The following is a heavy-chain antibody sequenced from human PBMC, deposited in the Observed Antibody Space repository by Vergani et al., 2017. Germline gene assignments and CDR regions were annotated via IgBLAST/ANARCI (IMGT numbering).Heavy chain of an antibody. D-gene: IGHD3-22*01. CDR1: GGSVSSGDYY. CDR3: ARDKHYYDSSGYYYAFDI. V-gene: IGHV4-30-4*08. CDR2: IYYSGST. J-gene: IGHJ3*02. Sequence: QVQLQESVPGLVKPSQTLSLTCTVSGGSVSSGDYYWSWIRQPPGKGLEWIGYIYYSGSTYYNTSLKSRLTISVDTSKNQFSLKLSSVAAADTAVYYCARDKHYYDSSGYYYAFDIWGQGTMVTVSS.